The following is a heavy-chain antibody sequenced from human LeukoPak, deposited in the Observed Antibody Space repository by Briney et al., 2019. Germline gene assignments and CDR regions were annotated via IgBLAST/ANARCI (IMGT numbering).Heavy chain of an antibody. Sequence: GRSLRLSCAASGFTFDDYAMHWVRQAPGKGLEWVSGISWNSGSIGYADSVKGRFTISRDNAKNSLYLQMNSLRAEDMALYYCAKDISHHGGNSGFDYWGQGTLVNVFS. CDR1: GFTFDDYA. CDR2: ISWNSGSI. J-gene: IGHJ4*02. V-gene: IGHV3-9*03. CDR3: AKDISHHGGNSGFDY. D-gene: IGHD4-23*01.